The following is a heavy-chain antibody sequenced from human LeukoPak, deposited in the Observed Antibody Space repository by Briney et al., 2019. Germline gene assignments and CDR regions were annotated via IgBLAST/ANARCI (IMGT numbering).Heavy chain of an antibody. CDR1: GGSISSFY. J-gene: IGHJ3*02. D-gene: IGHD3-9*01. CDR3: ARVVPYYDILTGSLAFDI. V-gene: IGHV4-59*01. Sequence: SETLSLTCTVSGGSISSFYWSWIRQPPGKGVEWVGNIYYSGSTNYNPSLKSRVTISVDTSKNQFSLKLSSVTAADTAVYYCARVVPYYDILTGSLAFDIWGQGTMVTVSS. CDR2: IYYSGST.